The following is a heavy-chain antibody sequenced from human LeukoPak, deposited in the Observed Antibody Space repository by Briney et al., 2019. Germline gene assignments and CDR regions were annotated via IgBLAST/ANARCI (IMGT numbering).Heavy chain of an antibody. J-gene: IGHJ4*02. CDR3: ARYLRGVGATRIGFDY. CDR1: GYTFTSYG. Sequence: ASVKLSRKASGYTFTSYGNSWERQPPGPGLEWMGGISVYYGDTNYAQKHQGRVTMTTDTSTSTAYMELRSLRCDDTAVYYCARYLRGVGATRIGFDYWGQGTLVTVSS. D-gene: IGHD1-26*01. CDR2: ISVYYGDT. V-gene: IGHV1-18*01.